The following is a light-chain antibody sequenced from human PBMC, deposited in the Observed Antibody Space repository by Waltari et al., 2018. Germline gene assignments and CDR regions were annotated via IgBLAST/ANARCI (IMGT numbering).Light chain of an antibody. Sequence: VMMQSPATLSLSPGERATLSCRASQSVCSTLAWYQQRPGQAPRLLIYSASTRTTGIPDRFSGSGSGTEFTLTISSLDPEDVGVYYCQKYNDWPFTFGPGTKLEIK. CDR2: SAS. J-gene: IGKJ3*01. CDR3: QKYNDWPFT. V-gene: IGKV3D-15*01. CDR1: QSVCST.